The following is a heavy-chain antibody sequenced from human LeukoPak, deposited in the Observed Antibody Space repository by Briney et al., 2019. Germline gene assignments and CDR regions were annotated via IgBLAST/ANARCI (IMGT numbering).Heavy chain of an antibody. J-gene: IGHJ4*02. V-gene: IGHV1-46*01. CDR2: INPSGGST. D-gene: IGHD2-15*01. Sequence: ASVKVSCKASGYTFTTYYIHWVRQAPGRGLEWMGIINPSGGSTTYAQKFQGRVTMTRDTSTSTVYMELSGLRSEDTAIYYCAREYCSGGSCYSSDYWGQGTLVTVSS. CDR3: AREYCSGGSCYSSDY. CDR1: GYTFTTYY.